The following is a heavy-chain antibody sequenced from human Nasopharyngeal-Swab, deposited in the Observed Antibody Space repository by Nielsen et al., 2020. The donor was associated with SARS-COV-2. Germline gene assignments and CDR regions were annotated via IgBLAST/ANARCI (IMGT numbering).Heavy chain of an antibody. CDR2: ISSSSSYI. CDR3: ARDSDYYDGVALLWYFDY. J-gene: IGHJ4*02. D-gene: IGHD3-22*01. Sequence: WIRQPPGKGLEWVSSISSSSSYIYYADSVKGRFTISRDSAKNSLYLQMNSLRAEDTAVYYCARDSDYYDGVALLWYFDYWGQGTLVTVSS. V-gene: IGHV3-21*01.